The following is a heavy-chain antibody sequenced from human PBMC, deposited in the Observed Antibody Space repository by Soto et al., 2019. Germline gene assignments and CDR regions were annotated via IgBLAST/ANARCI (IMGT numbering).Heavy chain of an antibody. J-gene: IGHJ6*02. CDR1: GGPFISYA. CDR3: ARGARITIFGVVIQTRESDYYYYGMDV. V-gene: IGHV1-69*06. Sequence: SVKVSSKAAGGPFISYAIVWVRQAPGQGLEWMGGIIPIFGTANYAQKFQGRVTITADKSTSTAYMELSSLRSEDTAVYYCARGARITIFGVVIQTRESDYYYYGMDVWGQGTTVTVSS. D-gene: IGHD3-3*01. CDR2: IIPIFGTA.